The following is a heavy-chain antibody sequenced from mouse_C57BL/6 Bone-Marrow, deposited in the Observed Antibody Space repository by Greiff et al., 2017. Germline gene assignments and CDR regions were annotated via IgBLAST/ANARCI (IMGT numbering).Heavy chain of an antibody. CDR3: AGYGFAY. V-gene: IGHV1-50*01. J-gene: IGHJ3*01. D-gene: IGHD2-2*01. CDR2: IDPSDSYT. Sequence: QVQLQQPGAELVKPGASVKLSCKASGYTFTSYWMQWVKQRPGQGLEWIGEIDPSDSYTNYNQKFKGKATLTVDTSSSTAYMQLSSLTSEDSAVYYCAGYGFAYGGQGTLVTVSA. CDR1: GYTFTSYW.